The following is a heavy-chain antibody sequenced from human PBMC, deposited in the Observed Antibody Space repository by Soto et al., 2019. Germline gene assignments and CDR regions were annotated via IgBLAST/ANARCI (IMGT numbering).Heavy chain of an antibody. V-gene: IGHV3-66*01. CDR1: GFTVSSNY. Sequence: EVQLVASGGGLVQPGGSLRLSCAASGFTVSSNYMSWVRQAPGKGLEWVSVIYSGGTTYYADSVKGRFTISRDNSKNTLYLQMNGLRAEDTAVYYCARNGDSSDYRGWFDPWGQGTLVTVSS. J-gene: IGHJ5*02. CDR2: IYSGGTT. CDR3: ARNGDSSDYRGWFDP. D-gene: IGHD3-22*01.